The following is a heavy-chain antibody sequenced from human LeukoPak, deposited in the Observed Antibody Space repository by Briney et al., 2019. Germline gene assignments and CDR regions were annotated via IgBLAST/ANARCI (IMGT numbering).Heavy chain of an antibody. Sequence: ASVKVSCKASGYTFTGYYMHWVRQAPGQGLEWMGWINPNSGGTNYAQKLQGRVTMTTDTSTSTAYMELRSLRSDDTAVYYCARVLWFGPRRYFDYWGQGTLVTVSS. V-gene: IGHV1-2*02. D-gene: IGHD3-10*01. CDR2: INPNSGGT. CDR1: GYTFTGYY. CDR3: ARVLWFGPRRYFDY. J-gene: IGHJ4*02.